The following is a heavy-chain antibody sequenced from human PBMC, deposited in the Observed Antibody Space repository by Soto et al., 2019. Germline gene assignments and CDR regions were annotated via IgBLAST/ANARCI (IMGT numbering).Heavy chain of an antibody. V-gene: IGHV4-30-2*01. CDR2: IYHSGST. CDR3: ARVGGRSYGIDV. D-gene: IGHD3-16*01. CDR1: GGSVSSSYS. Sequence: QLQLRESGSGLVKPSQTLSLNCAVSGGSVSSSYSWSWIRQPPGKGLEWIGYIYHSGSTNYNPSLKSRVTISVDRSKNQFSLKLNSVTAADTAVYYCARVGGRSYGIDVWGQGTTVTVSS. J-gene: IGHJ6*02.